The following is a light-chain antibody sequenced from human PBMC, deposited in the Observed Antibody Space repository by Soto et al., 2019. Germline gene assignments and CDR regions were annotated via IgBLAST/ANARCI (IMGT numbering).Light chain of an antibody. CDR3: QKYNSALPWT. CDR2: AAS. J-gene: IGKJ1*01. V-gene: IGKV1-27*01. Sequence: DIQMTQSPSSLSASVGDRVTITCRASQGISNYLAWYQQKPGKVPKLLIYAASTLQSGVPSRFSGSGSGTAFTLTISSLQPKDVATYYCQKYNSALPWTFGQGTKVEIK. CDR1: QGISNY.